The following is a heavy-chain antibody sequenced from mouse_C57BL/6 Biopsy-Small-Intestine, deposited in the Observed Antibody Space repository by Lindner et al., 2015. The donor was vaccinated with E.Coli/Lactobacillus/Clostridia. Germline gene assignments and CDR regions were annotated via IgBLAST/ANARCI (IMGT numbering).Heavy chain of an antibody. Sequence: VQLQESGAELAKPGASMKMSCKASGYTFTSYWIHWVKQSHGKSLEWIGFIDPYNGATSYNQKFKGKATLTVDKSSSTAYMQLNSLTSEDSAVYYCAREDYYDLFAYWGQGTLVTVSA. CDR2: IDPYNGAT. CDR3: AREDYYDLFAY. D-gene: IGHD1-1*01. CDR1: GYTFTSYW. V-gene: IGHV1-7*01. J-gene: IGHJ3*01.